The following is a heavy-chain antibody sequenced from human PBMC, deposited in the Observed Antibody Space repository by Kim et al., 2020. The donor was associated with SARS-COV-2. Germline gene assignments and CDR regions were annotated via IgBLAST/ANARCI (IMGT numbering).Heavy chain of an antibody. D-gene: IGHD6-13*01. CDR2: IWYDGSNK. V-gene: IGHV3-33*01. Sequence: GGSLRLSCAASGFTFSSYGMHWVRQAPGKGLEWVAVIWYDGSNKYYADSVKGRFTISRDNSKNTLYLQMNSLRAEDTAVYYCARDVGSSSWYLDYWGQGTLVTVSS. CDR1: GFTFSSYG. CDR3: ARDVGSSSWYLDY. J-gene: IGHJ4*02.